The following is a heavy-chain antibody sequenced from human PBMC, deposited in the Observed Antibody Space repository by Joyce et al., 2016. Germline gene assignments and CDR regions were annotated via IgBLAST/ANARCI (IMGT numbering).Heavy chain of an antibody. CDR2: ISSMSSNI. J-gene: IGHJ3*02. CDR3: ATYSYSNAFEI. CDR1: GFTFSSYS. V-gene: IGHV3-48*01. Sequence: EVQLVESGGGLVQPGGSLRLSCAASGFTFSSYSLNWVRQAPGKGLEWVSYISSMSSNIYHADSVKGRFTISRDNAENSLYLQMNSLRAEDTAVYYCATYSYSNAFEIWGQGTMVTVSS. D-gene: IGHD1-26*01.